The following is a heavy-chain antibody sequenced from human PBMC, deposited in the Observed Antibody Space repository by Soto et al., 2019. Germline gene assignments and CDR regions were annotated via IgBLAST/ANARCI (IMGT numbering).Heavy chain of an antibody. J-gene: IGHJ6*02. CDR3: ARKRRHSSGLFDYYYGMDV. D-gene: IGHD6-19*01. CDR2: INHSGST. V-gene: IGHV4-34*01. CDR1: GGSFSGYY. Sequence: QVQLQQWGAGLLKPSETLSLTCAVYGGSFSGYYWSWIRQPPGKGLEWLGEINHSGSTNYNPSLKSPVTISVNTSKNQFSLKLSSVTAADTAVYYCARKRRHSSGLFDYYYGMDVWGQGTTVTVSS.